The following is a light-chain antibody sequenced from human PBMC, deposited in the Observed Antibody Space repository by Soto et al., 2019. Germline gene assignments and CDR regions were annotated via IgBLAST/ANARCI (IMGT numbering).Light chain of an antibody. V-gene: IGLV1-44*01. J-gene: IGLJ1*01. CDR2: SNY. CDR1: SSNIGSKT. Sequence: QSVLTQPPSASGTPGQRVTISCSGSSSNIGSKTVNWYQQLPGTAPKLLIYSNYQRPSGVPDRFSGSKSGTSASLAISGLQSEDEADYDCGAWDASLSGYVFGTGTKVTVL. CDR3: GAWDASLSGYV.